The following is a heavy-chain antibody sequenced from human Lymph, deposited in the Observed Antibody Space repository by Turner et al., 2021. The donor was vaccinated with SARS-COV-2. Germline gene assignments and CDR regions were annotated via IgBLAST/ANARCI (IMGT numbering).Heavy chain of an antibody. CDR1: GYTLTELS. Sequence: QVQLVQSGAEVKKPWASVKVSCQVSGYTLTELSMHWVRQAPGKGLEWMGGFDPEDGEIIYAQKFQGRVTMTEDTSTDTAYMELSSLRSEDTAVYYCATVLCTGSSCYYYGMDVWGQGTTVTVSS. V-gene: IGHV1-24*01. D-gene: IGHD2-15*01. CDR2: FDPEDGEI. CDR3: ATVLCTGSSCYYYGMDV. J-gene: IGHJ6*02.